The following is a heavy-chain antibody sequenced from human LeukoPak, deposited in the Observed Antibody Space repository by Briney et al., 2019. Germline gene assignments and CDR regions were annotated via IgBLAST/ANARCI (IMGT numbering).Heavy chain of an antibody. CDR3: ARDGIVGATYY. D-gene: IGHD1-26*01. CDR1: GYTFTSYN. CDR2: INPSGGGT. V-gene: IGHV1-46*01. J-gene: IGHJ4*02. Sequence: ASAKASCKASGYTFTSYNMHWVRQAPGQGLEWMGIINPSGGGTSYAQKFQGRVTMTRDTSTSTVYMELSSLRSEDTAVYYCARDGIVGATYYWGQGTLVTVSS.